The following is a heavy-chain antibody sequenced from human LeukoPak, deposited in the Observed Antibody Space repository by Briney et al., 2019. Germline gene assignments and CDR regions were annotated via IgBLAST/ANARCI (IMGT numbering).Heavy chain of an antibody. V-gene: IGHV3-7*01. CDR2: IKQDGSEK. CDR1: GFTVSSNY. CDR3: ARERIAYCGGDCEGAFDI. J-gene: IGHJ3*02. D-gene: IGHD2-21*02. Sequence: GGSLRLSCAASGFTVSSNYMSWVRQAPGKGLEWVANIKQDGSEKYYVDSVKGRFTISRDNAKNSLYLQMNSLRAEDTAVYYCARERIAYCGGDCEGAFDIWGQGTMVTVSS.